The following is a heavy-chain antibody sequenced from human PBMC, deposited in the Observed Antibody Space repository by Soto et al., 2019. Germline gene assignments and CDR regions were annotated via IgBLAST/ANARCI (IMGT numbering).Heavy chain of an antibody. Sequence: QVQLVQSGAEVKKPGASVTVSCKASGYPFRNYDINWVRQAPGQGLEWMGWMNPNDGNTGYAQQFQGRVTMTPATSINTAYMELSSLISEDTAIYFCARSDLGWGVYFDYWGQGALVTVSS. CDR2: MNPNDGNT. V-gene: IGHV1-8*01. CDR3: ARSDLGWGVYFDY. CDR1: GYPFRNYD. D-gene: IGHD3-10*01. J-gene: IGHJ4*02.